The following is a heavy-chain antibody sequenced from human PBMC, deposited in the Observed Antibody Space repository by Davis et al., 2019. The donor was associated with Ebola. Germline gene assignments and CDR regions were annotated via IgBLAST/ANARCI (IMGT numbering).Heavy chain of an antibody. Sequence: GESLKISCEVSGFSIRNYWMTWVRQAPGKGLEWVAKIDQDGSEKYYVDSVKGRFTISRDNAKNSLYLEMNSLRVEDTAVYYCARERWTESSLSSSDFWGQGTLVTVSS. D-gene: IGHD6-6*01. V-gene: IGHV3-7*01. J-gene: IGHJ4*02. CDR3: ARERWTESSLSSSDF. CDR1: GFSIRNYW. CDR2: IDQDGSEK.